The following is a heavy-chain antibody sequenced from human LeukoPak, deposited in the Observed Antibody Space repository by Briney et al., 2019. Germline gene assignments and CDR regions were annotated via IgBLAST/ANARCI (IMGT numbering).Heavy chain of an antibody. CDR3: ARGLRYYYGSGSSFDY. J-gene: IGHJ4*02. CDR2: INHSGST. D-gene: IGHD3-10*01. V-gene: IGHV4-34*01. Sequence: PSETLSLTCAVYGGSFSGYYWSWIRQLPGKGLEWIGEINHSGSTNYNPSLKSRITISVDTSKNQFSLKLSSVTAADTAVYYCARGLRYYYGSGSSFDYWGQGTLVTVSS. CDR1: GGSFSGYY.